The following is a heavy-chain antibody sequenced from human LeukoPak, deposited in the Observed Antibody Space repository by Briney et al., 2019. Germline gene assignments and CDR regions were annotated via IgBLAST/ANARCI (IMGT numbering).Heavy chain of an antibody. Sequence: GGSLGLSCAASGFTFNNYAMNWVRQAPGKGLEWVANVKEDGSEKYYVGSVKGRFTISRDNAKNSLYLQMNSLRAEDTAVYYCARVNARPGTSWYFDYWGQGTLVTVSS. CDR3: ARVNARPGTSWYFDY. V-gene: IGHV3-7*01. J-gene: IGHJ4*02. D-gene: IGHD6-13*01. CDR1: GFTFNNYA. CDR2: VKEDGSEK.